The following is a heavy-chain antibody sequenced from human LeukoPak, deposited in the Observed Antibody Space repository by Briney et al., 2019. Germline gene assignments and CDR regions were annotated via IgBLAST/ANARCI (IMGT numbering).Heavy chain of an antibody. J-gene: IGHJ4*02. D-gene: IGHD3-9*01. CDR1: GGSISSSSYY. Sequence: PSETLSLTCTVSGGSISSSSYYWGWIRQPPGKGLEWIGSIYYSGSTYYNPSLKSRVTTSVDTSKNQFSLKLSSVTAADTAVYYCASYYDILTGFDYWGQGTLVTVSS. CDR3: ASYYDILTGFDY. V-gene: IGHV4-39*01. CDR2: IYYSGST.